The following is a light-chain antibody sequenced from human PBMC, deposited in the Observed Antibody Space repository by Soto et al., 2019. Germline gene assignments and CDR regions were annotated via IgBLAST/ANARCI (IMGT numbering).Light chain of an antibody. Sequence: EIVLTQSPATLSLSPGERAILSCRASQSVSTFLAWFQQKPGQPPRLLIYGASTRATGIPARFSGSGSGTEFTLTISSLQSEDFAVYYCQQYNNWPPLTFGGGTKVDVK. J-gene: IGKJ4*01. CDR2: GAS. V-gene: IGKV3-15*01. CDR3: QQYNNWPPLT. CDR1: QSVSTF.